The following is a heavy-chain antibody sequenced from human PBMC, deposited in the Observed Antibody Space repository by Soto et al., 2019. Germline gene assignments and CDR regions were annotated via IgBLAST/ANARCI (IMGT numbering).Heavy chain of an antibody. V-gene: IGHV4-59*01. D-gene: IGHD1-1*01. J-gene: IGHJ6*02. CDR2: IYYSGST. Sequence: QVQLQESGPGLVKPSETLSLTCTVSGGSISSYYWSWIRQPPGKGLEWIGYIYYSGSTNYNPSLKSRVTISVDTSKNQFSLKLSSVTAADTAVYYCARATVPYYYYYGMDVWGQGTTVTVSS. CDR3: ARATVPYYYYYGMDV. CDR1: GGSISSYY.